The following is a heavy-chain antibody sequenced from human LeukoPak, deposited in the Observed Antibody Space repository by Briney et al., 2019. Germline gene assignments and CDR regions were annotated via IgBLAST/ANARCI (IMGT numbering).Heavy chain of an antibody. J-gene: IGHJ4*02. D-gene: IGHD1-14*01. V-gene: IGHV1-8*02. Sequence: GASVKVSCKASGYTFTSYGISWVRQAPGQGLEWMGWMNPNSGNTGYAQKFQGRVTMTRNTSISTAYMELSSLRSEDTAVYYCARGVKVANPLPDYWGQGTLVTVSS. CDR1: GYTFTSYG. CDR2: MNPNSGNT. CDR3: ARGVKVANPLPDY.